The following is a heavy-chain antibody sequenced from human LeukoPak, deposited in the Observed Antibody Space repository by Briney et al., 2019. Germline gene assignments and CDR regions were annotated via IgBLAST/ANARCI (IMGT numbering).Heavy chain of an antibody. CDR3: ARGLRQGSAWSWGPKEKSYQYMDV. CDR1: GGSFSSHY. CDR2: INPRGST. D-gene: IGHD6-19*01. Sequence: SETLSLTCGVSGGSFSSHYWTWIRQPPGKGLEWIGEINPRGSTNYNPSLESRVSVSADTSRNQLSLSLTSVTAADSAVYFCARGLRQGSAWSWGPKEKSYQYMDVWGTGTTVIVSS. V-gene: IGHV4-34*01. J-gene: IGHJ6*04.